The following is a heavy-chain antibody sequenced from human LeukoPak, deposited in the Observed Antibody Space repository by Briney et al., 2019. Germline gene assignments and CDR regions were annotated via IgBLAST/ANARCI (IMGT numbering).Heavy chain of an antibody. CDR3: ARSLDTVLGAFDI. V-gene: IGHV4-34*01. Sequence: PSETLSLTCAVYGGSFSGYYWSWIRQPPGKGLEWIGEINHSGSTNYNPSLKSRVTISVDTSKNQFSLKLSSVTAADTAVYYCARSLDTVLGAFDIWGQGTMVTVSS. CDR2: INHSGST. J-gene: IGHJ3*02. D-gene: IGHD2-8*02. CDR1: GGSFSGYY.